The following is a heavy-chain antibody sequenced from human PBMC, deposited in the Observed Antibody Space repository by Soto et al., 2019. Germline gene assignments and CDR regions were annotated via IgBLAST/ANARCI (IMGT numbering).Heavy chain of an antibody. CDR3: AHHHSDSGSYAFDI. CDR1: GFSLSTSGVA. V-gene: IGHV2-5*02. D-gene: IGHD3-10*01. Sequence: QITLRESGPTLVKPTQTLTLTCTFSGFSLSTSGVAVGWIRQPPGRALEWLALIYWDDDKRYSPSLKSRLTVTKDTSKNQVVLTMTNLDPVDTATYYCAHHHSDSGSYAFDIWGQGIMVTVSS. CDR2: IYWDDDK. J-gene: IGHJ3*02.